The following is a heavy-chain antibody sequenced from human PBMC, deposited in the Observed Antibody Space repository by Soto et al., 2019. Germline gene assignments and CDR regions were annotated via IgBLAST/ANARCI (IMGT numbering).Heavy chain of an antibody. CDR2: INPNSGNI. D-gene: IGHD3-10*01. CDR3: ARGRASGSYYLLDY. J-gene: IGHJ4*02. V-gene: IGHV1-8*01. Sequence: ASVKVSCKASGDTFTTYDINWVRQATGHGLEWMGWINPNSGNIGYAQRFQGRVTMTRDTAIRTAYMEVSSLRSDDTAVYYCARGRASGSYYLLDYWGQGTLVTVPS. CDR1: GDTFTTYD.